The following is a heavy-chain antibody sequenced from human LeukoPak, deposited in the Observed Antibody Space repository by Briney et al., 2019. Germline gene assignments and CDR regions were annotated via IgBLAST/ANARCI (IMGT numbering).Heavy chain of an antibody. CDR3: VRDSDGAAQFDP. CDR1: GGSFSGYY. D-gene: IGHD6-13*01. Sequence: PSETLSLTCAVYGGSFSGYYWSWIRQPPGKGLEWIGEINHSGSTNYNPSLKSRVTISVDTSKNQFSLKLSSVTAADTAVYYCVRDSDGAAQFDPWGQGTLVTVSS. CDR2: INHSGST. J-gene: IGHJ5*02. V-gene: IGHV4-34*01.